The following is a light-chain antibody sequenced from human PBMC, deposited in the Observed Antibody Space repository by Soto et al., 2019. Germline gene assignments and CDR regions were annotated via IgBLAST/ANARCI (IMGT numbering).Light chain of an antibody. CDR2: EVT. CDR3: SSYAASSHLL. J-gene: IGLJ2*01. Sequence: QSALTQPPSASGSPGQSVTISCSGTSSDIGDYNYVSWYQQYSGKAPKLIIFEVTKRPSGVPDRFSGSKSGNTASLTVSGLQTEDEAYYDCSSYAASSHLLFGGGTKLTVL. V-gene: IGLV2-8*01. CDR1: SSDIGDYNY.